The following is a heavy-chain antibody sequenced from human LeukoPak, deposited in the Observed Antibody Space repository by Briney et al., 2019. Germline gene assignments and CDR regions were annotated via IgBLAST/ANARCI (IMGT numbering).Heavy chain of an antibody. Sequence: PGGSLRLSCAASGFDFDNYWMTWVRQVPGKGLEWVANMNQDGSEQYYVDSVKGRFTISRDNAKNSLYLQMNSLRAEDTAVYYCARRQRKELRYFDWSPPYDAFDIWGQGTMVTVSS. J-gene: IGHJ3*02. CDR2: MNQDGSEQ. CDR1: GFDFDNYW. V-gene: IGHV3-7*01. D-gene: IGHD3-9*01. CDR3: ARRQRKELRYFDWSPPYDAFDI.